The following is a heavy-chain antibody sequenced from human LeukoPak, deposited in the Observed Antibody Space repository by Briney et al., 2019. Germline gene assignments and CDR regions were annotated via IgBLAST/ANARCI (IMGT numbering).Heavy chain of an antibody. CDR1: GFTFSSYG. CDR2: ISYDGSNK. Sequence: GGSLRLSCAASGFTFSSYGMHWVRQAPGKGLEWVAVISYDGSNKYYADSVKGRFTISRDNSKNTLYLQMNSLRAEDTAVYYCAKEAEDYYDSSGSFSDYWGQGTLVTVSS. D-gene: IGHD3-22*01. CDR3: AKEAEDYYDSSGSFSDY. J-gene: IGHJ4*02. V-gene: IGHV3-30*18.